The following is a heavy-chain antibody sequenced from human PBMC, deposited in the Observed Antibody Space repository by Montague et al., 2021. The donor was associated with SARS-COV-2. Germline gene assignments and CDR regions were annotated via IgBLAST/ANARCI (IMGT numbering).Heavy chain of an antibody. D-gene: IGHD3-10*01. CDR3: AKDSGSGSDY. CDR1: GSTFSSYA. CDR2: ISGSSSST. J-gene: IGHJ4*02. V-gene: IGHV3-23*01. Sequence: SLRLSCAASGSTFSSYAMSWVRQAPGKGLEWVSAISGSSSSTFYADSVKGRFTISRDNSKNTLYLQMNSLRAEDTAVYYCAKDSGSGSDYWGQGTLVTISS.